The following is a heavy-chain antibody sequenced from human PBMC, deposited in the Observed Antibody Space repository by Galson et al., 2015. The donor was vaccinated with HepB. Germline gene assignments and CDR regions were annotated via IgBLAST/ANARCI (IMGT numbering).Heavy chain of an antibody. Sequence: SVKVSCKASGGAFSSYTISWVRQAPGQGLEWMGGIIPIFGSGNYAQKFQGRVTITTDESTSTTYMELSSLRSEDTAVYYCARQYYTSGYYAYWGQGTLVTVSS. J-gene: IGHJ4*02. CDR1: GGAFSSYT. CDR3: ARQYYTSGYYAY. D-gene: IGHD3-22*01. V-gene: IGHV1-69*05. CDR2: IIPIFGSG.